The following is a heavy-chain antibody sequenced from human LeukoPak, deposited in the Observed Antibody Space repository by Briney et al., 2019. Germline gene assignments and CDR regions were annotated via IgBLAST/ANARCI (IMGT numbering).Heavy chain of an antibody. V-gene: IGHV4-59*01. CDR2: MSYSGST. CDR3: ARNRGGAAAGFDP. CDR1: GGSLTSYY. J-gene: IGHJ5*02. Sequence: SETLSLTCTVSGGSLTSYYWSWIRQPPGKGLEWIGHMSYSGSTNYNPSLKSRVTISLDTPKNQFSLKLSSVTAADTAVYYCARNRGGAAAGFDPWGQGTQVTVSS. D-gene: IGHD6-13*01.